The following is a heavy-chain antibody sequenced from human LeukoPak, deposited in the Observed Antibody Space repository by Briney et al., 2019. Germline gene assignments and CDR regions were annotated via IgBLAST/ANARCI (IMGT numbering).Heavy chain of an antibody. CDR1: GGSISSGDYY. CDR2: TYYSGST. Sequence: SETLSLTCTVSGGSISSGDYYWSWIRQPPGKGLEWIGYTYYSGSTYYNPSLKSRVTISVDTSKNQFSLKLSSVTAADTAVYYCARAHEAYDILTGYYKGWFDPWGQGTLVTVSS. V-gene: IGHV4-30-4*01. J-gene: IGHJ5*02. D-gene: IGHD3-9*01. CDR3: ARAHEAYDILTGYYKGWFDP.